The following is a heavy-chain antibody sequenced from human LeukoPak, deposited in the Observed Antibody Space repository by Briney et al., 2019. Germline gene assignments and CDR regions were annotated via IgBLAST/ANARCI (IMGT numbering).Heavy chain of an antibody. V-gene: IGHV3-23*01. CDR2: ISGSGGST. CDR1: GFTFSSYA. J-gene: IGHJ6*02. D-gene: IGHD3-10*01. CDR3: AREWRGVASSSYYYYGMDV. Sequence: GGSLRLSCAASGFTFSSYAMSWVRQAPGKGLEWVSAISGSGGSTYYADSVKGRFTISRDNSKNTLYLQMNSLRAEDTAVYYCAREWRGVASSSYYYYGMDVWGQGTTVTVSS.